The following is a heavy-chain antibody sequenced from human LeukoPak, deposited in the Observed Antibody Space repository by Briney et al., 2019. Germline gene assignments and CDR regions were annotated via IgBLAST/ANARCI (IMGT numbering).Heavy chain of an antibody. CDR2: ISSSGSI. CDR1: GFTFSDNY. D-gene: IGHD1-26*01. CDR3: ARDKWEPRYAFDI. V-gene: IGHV3-11*04. J-gene: IGHJ3*02. Sequence: GGSLRLSCAASGFTFSDNYMSWIRQAPGKGLEWVSYISSSGSIYYADSVKGRFTISRDNAKNSLYLQMNSLRAEDTAVYYCARDKWEPRYAFDIWGQGTMVTVSS.